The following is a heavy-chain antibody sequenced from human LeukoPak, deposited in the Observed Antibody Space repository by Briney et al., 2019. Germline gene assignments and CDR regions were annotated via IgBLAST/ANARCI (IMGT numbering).Heavy chain of an antibody. CDR3: ARDWDCSGGSCYLSWFDP. V-gene: IGHV1-8*01. Sequence: ASVKVSCKASGYTFTSYDINWVRQATGQGLEWMGWMNPNSGNTDYAQKFQGRVTMTRDTSISTAYMELSRLRSDDTAVYYCARDWDCSGGSCYLSWFDPWGQGTLVTVSS. CDR2: MNPNSGNT. CDR1: GYTFTSYD. D-gene: IGHD2-15*01. J-gene: IGHJ5*02.